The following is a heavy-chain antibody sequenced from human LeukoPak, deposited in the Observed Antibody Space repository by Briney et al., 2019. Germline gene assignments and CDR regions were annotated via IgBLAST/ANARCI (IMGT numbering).Heavy chain of an antibody. CDR3: ARNKDSSRWFDAFDI. V-gene: IGHV3-48*04. Sequence: GGSLRLSCAASGFTFSSYAMSWVRQAPGKGLEWVSYISTGGSTIYYADSVKGRFTISRDNANNSLYLRLNSLRAEDTAVYFCARNKDSSRWFDAFDIWGQGTMVTVSS. CDR2: ISTGGSTI. J-gene: IGHJ3*02. CDR1: GFTFSSYA. D-gene: IGHD6-13*01.